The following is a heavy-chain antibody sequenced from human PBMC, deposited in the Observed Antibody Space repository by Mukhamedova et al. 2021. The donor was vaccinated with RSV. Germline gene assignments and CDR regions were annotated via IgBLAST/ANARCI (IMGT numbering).Heavy chain of an antibody. Sequence: GKGLEYVSAISSNGGSTYYADSVKGRFTISRDNSKNTLYLQMSSRRAEDTAVYYCVKVEGIRIFGVFFPGGMDVWGQGTTVTVSS. V-gene: IGHV3-64D*06. CDR3: VKVEGIRIFGVFFPGGMDV. J-gene: IGHJ6*02. D-gene: IGHD3-3*01. CDR2: ISSNGGST.